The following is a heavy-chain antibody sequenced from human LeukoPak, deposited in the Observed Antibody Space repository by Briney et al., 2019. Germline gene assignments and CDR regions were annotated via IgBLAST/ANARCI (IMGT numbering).Heavy chain of an antibody. CDR2: IYYSGST. V-gene: IGHV4-61*01. Sequence: SETLSLTCTVSGGSVSSGSYYWSWIRQPPGKGLEWIGYIYYSGSTNYNPSLKSRVTISVDTSKNQFSLKLSSVTAADTAVYYCARWSSGWFDYWGQGTLVTVSS. CDR3: ARWSSGWFDY. J-gene: IGHJ4*02. D-gene: IGHD6-19*01. CDR1: GGSVSSGSYY.